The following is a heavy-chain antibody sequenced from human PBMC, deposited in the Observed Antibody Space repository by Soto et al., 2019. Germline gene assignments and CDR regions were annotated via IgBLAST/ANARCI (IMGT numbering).Heavy chain of an antibody. CDR3: ARRRAAGPGWFDP. CDR2: IYYSGST. V-gene: IGHV4-30-4*01. D-gene: IGHD6-13*01. CDR1: GGSISSGDYY. Sequence: SETLSLTCTVSGGSISSGDYYWSWIRQPPGKGLEWIGYIYYSGSTYYNPSLKSRVTISVDTSKNQFPLKLSSVTAADTAVYYCARRRAAGPGWFDPWGQGTLVTVSS. J-gene: IGHJ5*02.